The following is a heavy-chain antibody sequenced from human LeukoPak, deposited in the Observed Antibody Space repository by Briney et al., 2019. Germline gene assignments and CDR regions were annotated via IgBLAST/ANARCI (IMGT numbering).Heavy chain of an antibody. CDR1: GGSISSSSYY. J-gene: IGHJ2*01. D-gene: IGHD3-10*01. V-gene: IGHV4-39*01. CDR3: ARGVLVWFGRHRNWYFDL. CDR2: IYYSGST. Sequence: SETLSLTCTVSGGSISSSSYYWGWIRQPPGKGLEWIGSIYYSGSTYYNPSLKSRVTISVDTSKNQFSLKLSSVTAADTAVYYCARGVLVWFGRHRNWYFDLWGRGTLVTVSS.